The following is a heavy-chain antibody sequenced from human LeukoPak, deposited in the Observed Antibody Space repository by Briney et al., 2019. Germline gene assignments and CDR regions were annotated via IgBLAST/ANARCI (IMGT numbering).Heavy chain of an antibody. CDR3: TTDRGDYGIPF. Sequence: GGSLRLSCAASGFTFNYAWMSWVRQVPGKGLEWVGQTVSEIDGGTTDYAAPVKGRFIISRDDSKNTLYLQMNSLKIEDTAVYYCTTDRGDYGIPFWGQGTLVTVSS. CDR2: TVSEIDGGTT. V-gene: IGHV3-15*04. CDR1: GFTFNYAW. D-gene: IGHD4-17*01. J-gene: IGHJ4*02.